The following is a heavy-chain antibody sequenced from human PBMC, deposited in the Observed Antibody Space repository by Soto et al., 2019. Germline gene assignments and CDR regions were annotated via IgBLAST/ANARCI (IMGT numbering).Heavy chain of an antibody. Sequence: QVQLVESGGGVVQPGRSLRLSCAASGFTFSSYGLHWVGQAPGKGLEGVAVIWYDGGNKYYADSLKGRFTISRDNSKNTLYLQMNSLRAEDTAVYYCARDAVAGTMGYYGMDVWGQGTTVTVSS. CDR3: ARDAVAGTMGYYGMDV. V-gene: IGHV3-33*01. CDR2: IWYDGGNK. CDR1: GFTFSSYG. D-gene: IGHD6-19*01. J-gene: IGHJ6*02.